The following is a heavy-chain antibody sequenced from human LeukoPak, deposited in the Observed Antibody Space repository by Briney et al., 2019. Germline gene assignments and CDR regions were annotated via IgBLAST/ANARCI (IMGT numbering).Heavy chain of an antibody. CDR1: GGTFSSYA. J-gene: IGHJ4*02. CDR2: IIPIFGTA. D-gene: IGHD1-26*01. CDR3: ARGRRILVGDTNAGDFFDY. Sequence: ASVKVSCKASGGTFSSYAISWVRQAPGQGLEWMGGIIPIFGTANYAQKFQGRVTMTRDTSISTAYIELSRLRSDDTAVYYCARGRRILVGDTNAGDFFDYWGQGTLVTVSS. V-gene: IGHV1-69*05.